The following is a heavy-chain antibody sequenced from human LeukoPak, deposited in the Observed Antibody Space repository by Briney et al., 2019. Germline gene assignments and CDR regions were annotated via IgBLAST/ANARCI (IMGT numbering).Heavy chain of an antibody. V-gene: IGHV3-21*06. Sequence: GGSLRLSCAASGFTFSTYRMNWVRQAPGKGLEWVSSISSSSSYIYYADSVNGRFTISRDNAKNSLFLQMNSLRAEDRAVYYCAREVRVTTVLDYWGQGTQVTVFS. J-gene: IGHJ4*02. D-gene: IGHD4-17*01. CDR3: AREVRVTTVLDY. CDR2: ISSSSSYI. CDR1: GFTFSTYR.